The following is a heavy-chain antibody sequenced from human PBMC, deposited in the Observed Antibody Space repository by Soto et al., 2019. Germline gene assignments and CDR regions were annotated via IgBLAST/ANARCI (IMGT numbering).Heavy chain of an antibody. CDR1: GGSISSYY. CDR3: ARLRYLLYGMDV. V-gene: IGHV4-59*01. CDR2: IYYSGST. Sequence: QVQLQESGPGLVKPSETLSLTCTVSGGSISSYYWSWIRQPPGKGLEWIGYIYYSGSTNYNPSLKSRVTISVDTSKNRFSLKLSSVTAADTAVYYCARLRYLLYGMDVWGQGTTVTVSS. D-gene: IGHD3-9*01. J-gene: IGHJ6*02.